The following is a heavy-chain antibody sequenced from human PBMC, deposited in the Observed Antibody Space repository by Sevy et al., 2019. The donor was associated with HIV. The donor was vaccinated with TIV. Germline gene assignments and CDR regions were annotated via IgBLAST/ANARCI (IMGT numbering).Heavy chain of an antibody. D-gene: IGHD3-10*01. Sequence: GGSLRLSCAASGFTFSSYAMSWVRQAPGKGLEWVSAISGSGGSTYYADSVKGRFTISRDNSKNTLYLQMNSLRAEDTAVYYCASPTITMVKGVKWAFDYWGQGTLVTVSS. J-gene: IGHJ4*02. CDR3: ASPTITMVKGVKWAFDY. CDR1: GFTFSSYA. CDR2: ISGSGGST. V-gene: IGHV3-23*01.